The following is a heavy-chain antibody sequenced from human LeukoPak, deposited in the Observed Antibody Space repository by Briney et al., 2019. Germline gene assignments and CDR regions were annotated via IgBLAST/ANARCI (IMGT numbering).Heavy chain of an antibody. J-gene: IGHJ5*02. CDR3: ACMVRGVISP. Sequence: SETLSLTCSVSGYSISNGYYWGWIRQPPGKGLEWIGNINHSGNTYYNPSLKSRVTISVDTSKNQFSLKLSSVTAADTAVYYCACMVRGVISPWGQGTLVTVSS. D-gene: IGHD3-10*01. CDR2: INHSGNT. V-gene: IGHV4-38-2*01. CDR1: GYSISNGYY.